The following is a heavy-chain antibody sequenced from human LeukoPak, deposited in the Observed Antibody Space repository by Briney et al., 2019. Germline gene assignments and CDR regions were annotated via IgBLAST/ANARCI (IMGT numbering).Heavy chain of an antibody. J-gene: IGHJ4*02. CDR1: GGGSFSGYS. Sequence: SETLSRTCAVSGGGSFSGYSWNWIRQSPGKGLEWVGEITHAAILNYNPSLKGRVAISVDTSKSQVSLKLDSMTAADTAMYHCARVRGEAAGLDYWGQGTLVTVSS. D-gene: IGHD6-13*01. CDR2: ITHAAIL. CDR3: ARVRGEAAGLDY. V-gene: IGHV4-34*01.